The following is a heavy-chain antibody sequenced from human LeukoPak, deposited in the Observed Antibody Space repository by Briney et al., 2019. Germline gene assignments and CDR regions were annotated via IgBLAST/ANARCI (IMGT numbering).Heavy chain of an antibody. Sequence: GGSLRLSCAASGFTFSSYGMHWVRQAPGKGLEWVAVISYDGSNKYYADSVKGRFTISRDNSKNTLYLQMNSLRAEDTAVYYCAKLRSFTIFESFDYWGQGTLVTVSS. V-gene: IGHV3-30*18. CDR2: ISYDGSNK. CDR1: GFTFSSYG. D-gene: IGHD3-3*01. J-gene: IGHJ4*02. CDR3: AKLRSFTIFESFDY.